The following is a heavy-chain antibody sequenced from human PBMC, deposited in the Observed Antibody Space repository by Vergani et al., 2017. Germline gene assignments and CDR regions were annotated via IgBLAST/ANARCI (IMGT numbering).Heavy chain of an antibody. CDR2: IWYDGSNK. D-gene: IGHD1-26*01. CDR3: AKPLGLSGGSYDYYFDY. Sequence: QVQLVESGGGVVQPGRSLRLSCAASGFTFSSYGMHWVRQAPGKGLEWVAVIWYDGSNKYYADSVKGRFTISRDNSKNTLYLQMNSLRAEDTAVYYCAKPLGLSGGSYDYYFDYWGQGTLVTVSS. J-gene: IGHJ4*02. V-gene: IGHV3-33*06. CDR1: GFTFSSYG.